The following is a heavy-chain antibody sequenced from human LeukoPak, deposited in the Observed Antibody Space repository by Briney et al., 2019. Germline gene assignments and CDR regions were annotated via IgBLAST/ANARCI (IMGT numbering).Heavy chain of an antibody. D-gene: IGHD2-8*02. V-gene: IGHV3-53*05. J-gene: IGHJ3*02. CDR2: IYSGGST. Sequence: GGSLRLSCAASGFTVSSNYMSWVRQAPGKGPEWVSVIYSGGSTYYADSVKGRFTISRDNSKNTLYLQMNSLRAEDTAVYYCARDTDQKAFDIWGQGTMVTVSS. CDR3: ARDTDQKAFDI. CDR1: GFTVSSNY.